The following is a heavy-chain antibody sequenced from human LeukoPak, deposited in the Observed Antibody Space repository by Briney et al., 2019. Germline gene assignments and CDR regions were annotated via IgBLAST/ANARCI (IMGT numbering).Heavy chain of an antibody. CDR1: GGSFSGYY. CDR2: INHSGST. J-gene: IGHJ4*02. D-gene: IGHD3-22*01. Sequence: SETLSLTCAVYGGSFSGYYWSWIRQPPGKGLEWIGEINHSGSTNYNPSLKSRVTISVDTSKNQFSLKLSSVTAADTAVYYCAREAFIPVYYYDSSGYYCFDYWGQGTLVTVSS. CDR3: AREAFIPVYYYDSSGYYCFDY. V-gene: IGHV4-34*01.